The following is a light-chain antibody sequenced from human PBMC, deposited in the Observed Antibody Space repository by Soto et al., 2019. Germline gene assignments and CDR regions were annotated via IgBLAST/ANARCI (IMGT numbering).Light chain of an antibody. CDR1: SGDIGSYNR. CDR3: SSYTNINTRACV. CDR2: EVT. Sequence: QSALTQPASVSGSPGQSITISCTGTSGDIGSYNRVSWYQQHPGKAPKLIIYEVTDRPSGVSSRFSGSKSGNTASLTISGLQAEDEAEYYCSSYTNINTRACVFGTGTQLTVL. V-gene: IGLV2-14*01. J-gene: IGLJ7*01.